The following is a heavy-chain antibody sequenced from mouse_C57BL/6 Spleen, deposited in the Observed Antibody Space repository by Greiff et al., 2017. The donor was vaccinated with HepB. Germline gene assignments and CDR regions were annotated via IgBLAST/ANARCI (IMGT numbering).Heavy chain of an antibody. Sequence: VQLQQPGAELVKPGASVKLSCKASGYTFTSYWMHWVKQRPGQGLEWIGMIHPKSGSTNYNEKYKSKATLTVDKSSSTAYMQLSSLTSEDSAVYYCAQPVVDPYAMDYWGQGTSVTVSS. CDR1: GYTFTSYW. CDR2: IHPKSGST. CDR3: AQPVVDPYAMDY. D-gene: IGHD1-1*01. V-gene: IGHV1-64*01. J-gene: IGHJ4*01.